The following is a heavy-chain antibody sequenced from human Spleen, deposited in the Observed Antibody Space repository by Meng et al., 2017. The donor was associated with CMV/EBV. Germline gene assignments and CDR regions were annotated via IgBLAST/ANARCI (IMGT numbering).Heavy chain of an antibody. CDR2: IWYDGSNK. Sequence: GGSLRLSCTASGFTFGSFGMHWVRQAPGKGLEWVAVIWYDGSNKYYGDSVKGRFTISRDNSKNTLYLQMNSLRAEDTAVYYCANLAASDAFDIWGQGTMVTVSS. CDR3: ANLAASDAFDI. D-gene: IGHD6-25*01. CDR1: GFTFGSFG. V-gene: IGHV3-33*06. J-gene: IGHJ3*02.